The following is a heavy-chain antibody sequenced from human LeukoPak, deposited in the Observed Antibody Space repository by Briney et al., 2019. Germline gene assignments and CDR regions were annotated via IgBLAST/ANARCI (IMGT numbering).Heavy chain of an antibody. CDR2: FDPGAGEI. J-gene: IGHJ4*02. Sequence: VASVKVSCKVSGDTLSELTMHWVRQAPGKGLEWMGGFDPGAGEILYAQQFQGRVTMTEDTSTDTAYMELTSLRSEDSGVYFCAAGGIYSPLDYWGQGTLVTVSS. CDR1: GDTLSELT. CDR3: AAGGIYSPLDY. V-gene: IGHV1-24*01. D-gene: IGHD3-10*01.